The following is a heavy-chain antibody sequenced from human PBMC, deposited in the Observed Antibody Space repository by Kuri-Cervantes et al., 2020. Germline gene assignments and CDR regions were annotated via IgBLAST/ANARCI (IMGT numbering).Heavy chain of an antibody. CDR2: IIPIFGTA. CDR3: ATPEKQWLPKDAFDI. V-gene: IGHV1-69*13. CDR1: GGTFSSYA. D-gene: IGHD3-22*01. J-gene: IGHJ3*02. Sequence: SVKVSCKASGGTFSSYAISWVRQAPGQGLEWMGGIIPIFGTANYAQKFQGRVTITADESTSTACMELSSLRSEDTAVYYCATPEKQWLPKDAFDIWGQGTMVTVSS.